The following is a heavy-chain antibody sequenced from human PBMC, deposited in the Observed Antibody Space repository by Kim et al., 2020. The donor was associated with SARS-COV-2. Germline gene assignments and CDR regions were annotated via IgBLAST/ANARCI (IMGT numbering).Heavy chain of an antibody. CDR3: AKPPQTYSSSWPYYFDY. CDR1: GFTFSSYA. D-gene: IGHD6-13*01. CDR2: ISGSGGST. V-gene: IGHV3-23*01. J-gene: IGHJ4*02. Sequence: GGSLRLSCAASGFTFSSYAMSWVRQAPGKGLEWVSAISGSGGSTYYADSVKGRFTISRDNSKNTLYLQMNSLRAEDTAVYYCAKPPQTYSSSWPYYFDYWGQGTLVTVSS.